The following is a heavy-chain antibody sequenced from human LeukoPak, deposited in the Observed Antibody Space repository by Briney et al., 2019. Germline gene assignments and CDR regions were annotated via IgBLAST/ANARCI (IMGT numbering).Heavy chain of an antibody. Sequence: GGSLRLSCATSGFTFNDYAMYWVRQAPGKGLEWVSFIYSGGNTYYADSVEGRFTISRDNSKNTVHLQMNSLRAEDTAMYYCARRAGNYSHPYDYWGQGTLVTVSS. V-gene: IGHV3-53*01. D-gene: IGHD3-22*01. CDR2: IYSGGNT. CDR3: ARRAGNYSHPYDY. CDR1: GFTFNDYA. J-gene: IGHJ4*02.